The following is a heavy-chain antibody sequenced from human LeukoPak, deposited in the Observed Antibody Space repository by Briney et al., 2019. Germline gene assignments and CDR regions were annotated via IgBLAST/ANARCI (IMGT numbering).Heavy chain of an antibody. CDR1: GNSISSGDNY. CDR2: IYTSGST. CDR3: ARDRLQLQS. Sequence: SETLSLTCTVSGNSISSGDNYWSWIRQPAGKGLEWIGRIYTSGSTNYNPSLKSRVTISVDTSKNQFSLKLSSVTAADTAVYYCARDRLQLQSWGQGTLVTVSS. V-gene: IGHV4-61*02. D-gene: IGHD5-24*01. J-gene: IGHJ5*02.